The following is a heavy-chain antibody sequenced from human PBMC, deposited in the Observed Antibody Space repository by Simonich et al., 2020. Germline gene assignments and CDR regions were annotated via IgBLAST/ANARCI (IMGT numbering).Heavy chain of an antibody. CDR2: INHSGRT. CDR3: ARGLRVAAAGTAFQH. V-gene: IGHV4-34*01. Sequence: QVQLQQWGAGLLKPSETLSLTCAVYGGSFSGYYWSWIRQPPGKGLEWIWEINHSGRTNYNPSLRSRVTISVDTSKNQFSLKLSSVTAADTAVYYCARGLRVAAAGTAFQHWGQGTLVTVSS. J-gene: IGHJ1*01. CDR1: GGSFSGYY. D-gene: IGHD6-13*01.